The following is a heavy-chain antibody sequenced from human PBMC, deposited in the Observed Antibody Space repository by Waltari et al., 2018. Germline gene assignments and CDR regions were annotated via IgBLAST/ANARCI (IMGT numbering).Heavy chain of an antibody. V-gene: IGHV4-38-2*02. D-gene: IGHD6-19*01. CDR3: ARDPGGLYSSGWFAKNWYFDL. CDR1: GYSISSGYY. Sequence: QVQLQQWGAGLLKPSETLSLTCAVSGYSISSGYYWGWIRQPPGKGLEWIGSIYHSGSTYYNPSLKSRVTISVDTSKNQFSLKLSSVTAADTAVYYCARDPGGLYSSGWFAKNWYFDLWGRGTLVTVSS. CDR2: IYHSGST. J-gene: IGHJ2*01.